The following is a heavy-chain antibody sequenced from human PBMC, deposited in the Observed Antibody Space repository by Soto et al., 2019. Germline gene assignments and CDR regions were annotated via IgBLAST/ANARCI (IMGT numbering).Heavy chain of an antibody. J-gene: IGHJ6*02. Sequence: QVQLVQSGAEVKKPGALVKVSCKASGYTFASYDINWVRQATGQGLEWMGWMNTNSGNTGYAQKLQGRVTMTRNTSITTAAMELRSLRTEDTAVFYCAGEGVTGIDVWGQGTTVTVSS. CDR2: MNTNSGNT. CDR3: AGEGVTGIDV. D-gene: IGHD3-16*01. V-gene: IGHV1-8*01. CDR1: GYTFASYD.